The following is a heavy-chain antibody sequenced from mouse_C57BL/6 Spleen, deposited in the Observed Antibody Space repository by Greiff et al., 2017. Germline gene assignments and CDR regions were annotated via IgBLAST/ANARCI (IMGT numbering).Heavy chain of an antibody. CDR3: ASVATGY. CDR1: GYTFTSYG. D-gene: IGHD1-1*01. J-gene: IGHJ2*01. CDR2: IYPRIGNT. Sequence: VQGVESGAELARPGASVKLSCKASGYTFTSYGISWVKQRTGQGLEWIGAIYPRIGNTYYNEKFKGKATLTADKASSTAYMELRSLTSEYSAVYFWASVATGYWGQGTTLTVSS. V-gene: IGHV1-81*01.